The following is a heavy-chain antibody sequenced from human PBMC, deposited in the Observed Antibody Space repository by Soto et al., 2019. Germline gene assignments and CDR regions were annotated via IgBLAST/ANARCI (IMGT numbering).Heavy chain of an antibody. CDR3: ARDYDILTGYYSPATDAFDI. Sequence: GGSLRLSCAASGFTFSSYSMNWVRQAPGKGLEWVSYISSSSSTIYYADSVKGRFTISRDNAKNSLYLQMNSLRAEDTAVYYCARDYDILTGYYSPATDAFDIWGQGTMVTVSS. D-gene: IGHD3-9*01. CDR1: GFTFSSYS. J-gene: IGHJ3*02. V-gene: IGHV3-48*01. CDR2: ISSSSSTI.